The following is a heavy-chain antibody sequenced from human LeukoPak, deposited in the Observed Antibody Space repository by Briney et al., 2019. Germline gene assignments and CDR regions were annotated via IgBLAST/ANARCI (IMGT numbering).Heavy chain of an antibody. Sequence: QPGGSLRLSCAASGFTFSNYAMSWVRQAPGKGLEWVSAISGSGGSIYYADSVKGRFTISRDNSKNTLYLQMNSLRAEDTAVYYCAKEINPSITFYMDFWDKGTTVTVSS. CDR3: AKEINPSITFYMDF. D-gene: IGHD3-10*01. V-gene: IGHV3-23*01. CDR2: ISGSGGSI. J-gene: IGHJ6*03. CDR1: GFTFSNYA.